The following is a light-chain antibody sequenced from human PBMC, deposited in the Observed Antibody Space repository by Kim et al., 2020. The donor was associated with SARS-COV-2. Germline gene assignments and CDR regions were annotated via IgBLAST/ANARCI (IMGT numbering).Light chain of an antibody. CDR2: QDS. J-gene: IGLJ2*01. Sequence: VSPDQAASTVCPGEKLGDTIACWYEQKPGQSPVLVIYQDSKRPSGIPERFSGSNSGNTATLTISGTQAMDEADYYCQAWDSSSVVFGGGTQLTVL. V-gene: IGLV3-1*01. CDR1: KLGDTI. CDR3: QAWDSSSVV.